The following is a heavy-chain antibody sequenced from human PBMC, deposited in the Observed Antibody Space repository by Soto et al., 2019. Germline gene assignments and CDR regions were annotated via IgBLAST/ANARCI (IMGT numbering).Heavy chain of an antibody. CDR3: AHIVVAGLGYYFDY. J-gene: IGHJ4*02. CDR2: IYWDDDK. D-gene: IGHD6-19*01. Sequence: QITLKESGPTLVKPTQTLTLTCTFSGFSLSSTRMAVGWIRQPPGKALEWLALIYWDDDKRYSPFLKSRLTITKDTSKNQVVLTMYNMEPVDTARYYCAHIVVAGLGYYFDYWGQGTLVTVYS. CDR1: GFSLSSTRMA. V-gene: IGHV2-5*02.